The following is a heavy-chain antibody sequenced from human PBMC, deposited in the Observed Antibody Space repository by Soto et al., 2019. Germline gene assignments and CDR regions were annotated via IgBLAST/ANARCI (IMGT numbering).Heavy chain of an antibody. CDR2: INHSGST. J-gene: IGHJ4*02. Sequence: SETLSLTCAVYGGSFSGYYWSWIRQPPGKGLEWIGEINHSGSTNYNPSLKSRVTISVDTSKNQFSLKLSSVTAADTAVYYCGNSDSGYSGYDFFDYWGQGTLVTVSS. D-gene: IGHD5-12*01. CDR3: GNSDSGYSGYDFFDY. CDR1: GGSFSGYY. V-gene: IGHV4-34*01.